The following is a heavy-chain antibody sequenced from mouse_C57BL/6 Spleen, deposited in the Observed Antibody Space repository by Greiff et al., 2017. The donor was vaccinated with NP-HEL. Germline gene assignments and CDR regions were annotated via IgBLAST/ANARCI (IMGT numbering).Heavy chain of an antibody. CDR3: ARAPHGRSRDYFDY. V-gene: IGHV5-16*01. D-gene: IGHD1-1*01. J-gene: IGHJ2*01. CDR2: INYDGSST. Sequence: EVQLVESEGGLVQPGSSMKLSCTASGFTFSDYYMAWVRQVPEKGLEWVANINYDGSSTYYLDSLKSRFIISRDNAKNILYLQMSSLKSEDTATYYCARAPHGRSRDYFDYWGQGTTLTVSS. CDR1: GFTFSDYY.